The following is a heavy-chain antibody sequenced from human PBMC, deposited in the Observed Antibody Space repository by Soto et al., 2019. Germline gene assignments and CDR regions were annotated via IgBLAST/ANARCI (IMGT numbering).Heavy chain of an antibody. CDR3: ARGVGSGSYYNQYNWFDP. Sequence: QVQLVQSGGEVKKPGASVKVSCKASGYTFTNYGISWVRQAPGQGLEWMGWINVYNGNTKYAQKVQGRVTMTTDTSMSTAYTALRSLRSDDTAVYYCARGVGSGSYYNQYNWFDPWGQGTLVTVSS. D-gene: IGHD3-10*01. CDR2: INVYNGNT. CDR1: GYTFTNYG. J-gene: IGHJ5*02. V-gene: IGHV1-18*01.